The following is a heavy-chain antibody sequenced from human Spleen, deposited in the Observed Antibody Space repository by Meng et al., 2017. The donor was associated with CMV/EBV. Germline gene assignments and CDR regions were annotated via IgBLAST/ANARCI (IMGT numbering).Heavy chain of an antibody. J-gene: IGHJ4*02. D-gene: IGHD6-13*01. Sequence: SGFTLSHYYMSWIRRAPGKGLEWLSYISTASSTTYYADSVKGRFTISRDNAKNSLYLHMNSLRAEDTAIYYCARTAPDHLGIDVLLDYWGQGTLVTVSS. CDR3: ARTAPDHLGIDVLLDY. CDR1: GFTLSHYY. CDR2: ISTASSTT. V-gene: IGHV3-11*04.